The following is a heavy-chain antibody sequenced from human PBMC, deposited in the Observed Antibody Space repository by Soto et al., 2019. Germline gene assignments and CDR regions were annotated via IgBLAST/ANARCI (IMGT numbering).Heavy chain of an antibody. CDR3: AGYSFGFGYFFDY. CDR1: CGSIHSGGFS. CDR2: IYYSGST. Sequence: PSGTPSPTRAVSCGSIHSGGFSWSWVPPPPGKGLEWIGYIYYSGSTNYNPSLKSRVTISVDTSKSQFSLKLISVTAADTAVYYCAGYSFGFGYFFDYWGPGTLVTVSS. J-gene: IGHJ4*02. D-gene: IGHD5-18*01. V-gene: IGHV4-61*08.